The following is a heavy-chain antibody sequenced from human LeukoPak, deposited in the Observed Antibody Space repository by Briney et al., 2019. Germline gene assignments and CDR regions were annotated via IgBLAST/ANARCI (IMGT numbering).Heavy chain of an antibody. CDR1: GYTFTSYG. J-gene: IGHJ4*02. V-gene: IGHV1-18*01. Sequence: ASVKVSCKASGYTFTSYGISWVRQAPGQGLEWMGWISAYNGNTNYAQKLQGRVIMTTDTSTSTAYMELRSLRSDDTAVYYCARGEDSSGYYPLDYWGQGTLVTVSS. CDR3: ARGEDSSGYYPLDY. D-gene: IGHD3-22*01. CDR2: ISAYNGNT.